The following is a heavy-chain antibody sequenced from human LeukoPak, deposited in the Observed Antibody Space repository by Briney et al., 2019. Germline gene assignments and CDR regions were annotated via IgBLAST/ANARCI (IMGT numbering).Heavy chain of an antibody. CDR1: GGSISSNSHY. J-gene: IGHJ6*03. CDR3: ARGHLGAGTVYYYYMDV. D-gene: IGHD6-13*01. V-gene: IGHV4-61*05. Sequence: SETLSLTCTVSGGSISSNSHYWGWIRQPPGKGLEWIGYIYYSGSTNYNPSLKSRVTISVDTSKNQFSLKLSSVTAADTAVYYCARGHLGAGTVYYYYMDVWGKGTTVTVSS. CDR2: IYYSGST.